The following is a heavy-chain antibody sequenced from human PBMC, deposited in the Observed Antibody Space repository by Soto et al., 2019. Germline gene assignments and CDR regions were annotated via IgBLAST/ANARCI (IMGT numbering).Heavy chain of an antibody. CDR2: ISWNSGSL. CDR1: GFTFDDYA. V-gene: IGHV3-9*01. CDR3: AKDRGSSWQVALDY. D-gene: IGHD6-13*01. Sequence: PGGSLRLSCAASGFTFDDYAIHWVRQAPGKGLEWVSGISWNSGSLGYADSVKGRFTISRDNAKNSLYLQMNSLRAEDTALYYCAKDRGSSWQVALDYWGQGTLVTVSS. J-gene: IGHJ4*02.